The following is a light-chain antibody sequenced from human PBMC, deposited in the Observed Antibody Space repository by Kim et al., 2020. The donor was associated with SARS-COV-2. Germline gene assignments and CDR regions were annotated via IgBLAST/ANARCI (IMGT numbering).Light chain of an antibody. J-gene: IGKJ1*01. CDR2: RAS. CDR1: QAIDNY. CDR3: QQGYSAPWT. Sequence: DIQMTQSPSSLSSSVGDRITVSCRASQAIDNYVNWYQKKPGKAPELLIYRASSLRSGVPSRFSGSVSGTEFTLTISSLQPEDFATYYCQQGYSAPWTFGQGTRVDIK. V-gene: IGKV1-39*01.